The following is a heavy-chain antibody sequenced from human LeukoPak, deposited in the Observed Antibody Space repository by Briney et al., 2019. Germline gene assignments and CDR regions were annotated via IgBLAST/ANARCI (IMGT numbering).Heavy chain of an antibody. V-gene: IGHV4-30-2*01. CDR3: ARGLPSAFDI. CDR2: IYHSGST. CDR1: GASMSSGGYY. J-gene: IGHJ3*02. Sequence: PSETLSLTCTVSGASMSSGGYYWSWLRQPPGKGLEWIGYIYHSGSTYYSPSLKSRVTISVDTSNNQFSLKLSSVTAADTAVYYCARGLPSAFDIWGQGTMVTVSS.